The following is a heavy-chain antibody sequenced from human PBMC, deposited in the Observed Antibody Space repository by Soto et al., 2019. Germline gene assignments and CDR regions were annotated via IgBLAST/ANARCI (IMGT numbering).Heavy chain of an antibody. D-gene: IGHD2-2*02. CDR2: IYHSGTA. V-gene: IGHV4-31*03. J-gene: IGHJ4*02. CDR1: GDSISSGGYL. CDR3: ARGRGTYTDY. Sequence: QVQLQDSGPGLVKPSQTLSLTCIVSGDSISSGGYLWTWIRQYPGKGLEWMGYIYHSGTAFYNPSLKSRLTISVDTSNNQFSLRLRSVTAADTAVYYCARGRGTYTDYWGQGTLVIVSS.